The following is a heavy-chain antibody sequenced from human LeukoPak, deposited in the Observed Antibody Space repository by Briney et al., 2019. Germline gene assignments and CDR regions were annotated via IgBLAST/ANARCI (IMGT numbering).Heavy chain of an antibody. V-gene: IGHV1-46*01. CDR2: ISPSGAST. CDR3: AREAIGMATTTNGPFDY. D-gene: IGHD5-24*01. CDR1: GYTFTNYY. J-gene: IGHJ4*02. Sequence: ASVKVSCKASGYTFTNYYMHWVRQAPGQGLEWMGMISPSGASTSYAQKFQGRVTITADKSTSTAYMELSSLKSEDTAMYYCAREAIGMATTTNGPFDYWGQGTLVTVSS.